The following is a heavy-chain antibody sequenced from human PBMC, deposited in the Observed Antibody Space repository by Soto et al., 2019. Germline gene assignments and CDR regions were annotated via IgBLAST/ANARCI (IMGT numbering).Heavy chain of an antibody. CDR1: GGSISSSNW. Sequence: QVQLQESGPGLVKPSGTLSLTCAVSGGSISSSNWWSWVRQPPGKGLEWIGEIYHSGSTNYNPSLRSRVTIAVDKSKNQFSLQLSSVTAADTAVYYCARVVGGYYYGMDVWGQGTTVTVSS. CDR3: ARVVGGYYYGMDV. V-gene: IGHV4-4*02. CDR2: IYHSGST. J-gene: IGHJ6*02. D-gene: IGHD2-2*01.